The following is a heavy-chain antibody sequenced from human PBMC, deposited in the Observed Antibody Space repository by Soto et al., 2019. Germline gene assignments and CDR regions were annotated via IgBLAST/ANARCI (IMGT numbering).Heavy chain of an antibody. Sequence: EVQLLESGGGLVQPGGSLRLSCADSGFTFSSYAMSWVRQAPGKGLEWVSAISGSGGTTYYADSVKGRFTFSRDNSKNTLYLQMNSLRAEDTAVYYCAKTANGWVSAFDIWGQGTMVTVSS. V-gene: IGHV3-23*01. D-gene: IGHD6-19*01. J-gene: IGHJ3*02. CDR3: AKTANGWVSAFDI. CDR2: ISGSGGTT. CDR1: GFTFSSYA.